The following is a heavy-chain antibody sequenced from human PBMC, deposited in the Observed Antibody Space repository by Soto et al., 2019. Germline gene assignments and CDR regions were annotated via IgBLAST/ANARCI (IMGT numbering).Heavy chain of an antibody. CDR1: GFTVSSNY. CDR2: IYSGGST. V-gene: IGHV3-53*01. D-gene: IGHD5-12*01. Sequence: GWSLRLSCAASGFTVSSNYMSWVRQAPGKGLEWVSVIYSGGSTYYADSVKGRFTISRDNSKNTLYLQMNSLRAEDTAVYYCARDSGGYDPNYYYYMDVWGKGTTVTVSS. CDR3: ARDSGGYDPNYYYYMDV. J-gene: IGHJ6*03.